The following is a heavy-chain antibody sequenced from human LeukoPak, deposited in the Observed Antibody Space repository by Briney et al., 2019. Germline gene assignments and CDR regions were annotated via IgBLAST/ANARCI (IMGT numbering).Heavy chain of an antibody. V-gene: IGHV6-1*01. J-gene: IGHJ5*01. CDR1: GDSVSSNSAA. Sequence: SQTLSLTCAISGDSVSSNSAAWNWTRESPSRGLEWLGRTYYRSNWYNDYAVSVSSRITVNPDTSKNQFSLQLNAVTPEDTAVYYCSRGTHWFDSWGQGTLVTVSS. CDR2: TYYRSNWYN. D-gene: IGHD1-7*01. CDR3: SRGTHWFDS.